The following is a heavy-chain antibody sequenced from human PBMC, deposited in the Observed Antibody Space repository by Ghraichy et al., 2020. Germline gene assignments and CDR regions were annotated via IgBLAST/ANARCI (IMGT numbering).Heavy chain of an antibody. CDR1: GFTSSSYS. CDR3: ARGSTVVRFYYYDGMDV. D-gene: IGHD4-23*01. CDR2: ITSSSRTK. Sequence: GGSLRLSCVGSGFTSSSYSMNWVRQSPGKGLEWVSYITSSSRTKSYADSVKGRFTISRDNAQNSLYLQMNSLRDEDTAVYYCARGSTVVRFYYYDGMDVWGQGTTVTVSS. V-gene: IGHV3-48*02. J-gene: IGHJ6*02.